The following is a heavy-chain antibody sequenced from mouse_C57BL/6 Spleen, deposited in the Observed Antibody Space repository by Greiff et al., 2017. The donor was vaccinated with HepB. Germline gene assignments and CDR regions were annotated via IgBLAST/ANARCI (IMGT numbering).Heavy chain of an antibody. CDR3: ARSGYGNYGVYYAMDY. Sequence: QVQLKESGPELVKPGASVKISCKASGYAFSSSWMNWVKQRPGKGLEWIGRIYPGDGDTNYNGKFKGKATLTADKSSSTAYMQLSSLTSEDSAVYFCARSGYGNYGVYYAMDYWGQGTSVTVSS. CDR2: IYPGDGDT. J-gene: IGHJ4*01. CDR1: GYAFSSSW. D-gene: IGHD2-1*01. V-gene: IGHV1-82*01.